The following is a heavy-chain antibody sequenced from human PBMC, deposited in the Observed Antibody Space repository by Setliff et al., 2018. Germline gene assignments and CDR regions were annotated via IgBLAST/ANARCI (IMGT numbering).Heavy chain of an antibody. V-gene: IGHV3-30*02. J-gene: IGHJ5*02. Sequence: GESLKISCSASGFTFSSYGMHWVRQAPGKGLEWVAFIQYDGSDKYYEDSVKGRFTISRDNSQNTVYLQMDSLRAEDTAVYYCARDDDTTSRYSRFEHWGQGTPVTVSS. CDR2: IQYDGSDK. CDR1: GFTFSSYG. D-gene: IGHD5-12*01. CDR3: ARDDDTTSRYSRFEH.